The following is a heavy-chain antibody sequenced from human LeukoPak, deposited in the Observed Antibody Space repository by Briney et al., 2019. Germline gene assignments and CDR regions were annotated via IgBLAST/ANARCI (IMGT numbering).Heavy chain of an antibody. CDR3: ARGPTMKMDV. CDR1: GFTFSSYS. J-gene: IGHJ6*04. D-gene: IGHD3-22*01. V-gene: IGHV3-21*01. CDR2: ISSSSSNI. Sequence: GGSLRLSCAASGFTFSSYSMNWVRQAPGKGLEWVSSISSSSSNIYYADSVKGRFTISRDNAKNSLYLQMNSLRAEDTAVYYCARGPTMKMDVWGKGTTVTVSS.